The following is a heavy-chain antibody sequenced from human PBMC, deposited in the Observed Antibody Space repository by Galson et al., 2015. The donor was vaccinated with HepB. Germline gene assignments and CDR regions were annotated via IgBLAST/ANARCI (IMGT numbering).Heavy chain of an antibody. CDR2: IDWDDDK. V-gene: IGHV2-70*04. CDR1: GFSLSTTEMR. J-gene: IGHJ2*01. CDR3: ARSGYSSGWYPWYFDL. Sequence: PALVKPTQTLTLICTFSGFSLSTTEMRVSWIRQPPGKALEWLARIDWDDDKFYSTSLKTRLTISKDTSKNQVVLTMTNMDPVDTATYYCARSGYSSGWYPWYFDLWGRGTLVTVSS. D-gene: IGHD6-19*01.